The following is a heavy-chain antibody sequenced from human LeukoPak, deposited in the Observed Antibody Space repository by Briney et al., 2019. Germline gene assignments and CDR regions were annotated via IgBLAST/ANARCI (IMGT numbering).Heavy chain of an antibody. CDR1: GVSISSYY. D-gene: IGHD6-13*01. J-gene: IGHJ5*02. CDR3: ARAAAPPSWFDP. Sequence: SETLSLTCSVSGVSISSYYWSWIRQPPGKGLEWIGYIYYSGSTNYNPSLKSRVTISVDTSKNQFSLKLSSVTAADTAVYYCARAAAPPSWFDPWGQGTLVTVSS. V-gene: IGHV4-59*08. CDR2: IYYSGST.